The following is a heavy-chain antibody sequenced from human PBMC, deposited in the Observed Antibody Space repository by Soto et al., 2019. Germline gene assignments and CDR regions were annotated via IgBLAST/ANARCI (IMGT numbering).Heavy chain of an antibody. CDR2: MYHSGST. J-gene: IGHJ4*02. CDR1: GGSISTNNW. D-gene: IGHD4-17*01. CDR3: ARKTPKGYGDCATDY. Sequence: QVQLQESGPGLVKPSGTLSLTCAVSGGSISTNNWWSWVRQPPGKGLEWIGEMYHSGSTNYNPSLKSRVTILVDKSKNQFSLKLTSVTAADTAVYYCARKTPKGYGDCATDYWGQGTLVTVSS. V-gene: IGHV4-4*02.